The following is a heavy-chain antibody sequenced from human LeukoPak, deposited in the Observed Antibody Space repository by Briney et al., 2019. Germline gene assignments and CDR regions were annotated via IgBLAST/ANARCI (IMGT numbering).Heavy chain of an antibody. CDR3: AKDGDDYVSYFDY. J-gene: IGHJ4*02. CDR2: ISPDGSTT. Sequence: PGGSLRLSCAASGFTFSRYWMHWVRQAPGKGLMWVSRISPDGSTTLYADSVKGRFTISRDNAKNTLYLQMNSLRAEDTAVYYCAKDGDDYVSYFDYWGQGTLVTVSS. CDR1: GFTFSRYW. D-gene: IGHD3-16*01. V-gene: IGHV3-74*03.